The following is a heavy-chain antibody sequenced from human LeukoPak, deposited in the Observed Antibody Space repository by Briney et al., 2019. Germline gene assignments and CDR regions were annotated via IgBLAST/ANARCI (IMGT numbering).Heavy chain of an antibody. CDR3: ASTPEWLLYRYAFDI. Sequence: HPGGSLRLSCAASGFTFSSYSMNWVRQAPGKGLEWVSYISSSSSTIYYADSVKGRFTISRDNAKNSLYLQMNSLRAEDTAVYYCASTPEWLLYRYAFDIWGQGTMVTVSS. CDR2: ISSSSSTI. J-gene: IGHJ3*02. CDR1: GFTFSSYS. D-gene: IGHD3-3*01. V-gene: IGHV3-48*04.